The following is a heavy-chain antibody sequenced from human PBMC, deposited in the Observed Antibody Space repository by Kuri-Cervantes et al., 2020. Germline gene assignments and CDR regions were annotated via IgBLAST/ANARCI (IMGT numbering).Heavy chain of an antibody. CDR2: INPNSGGT. J-gene: IGHJ6*02. CDR3: ARVRSEWELPRYYYYGMDV. Sequence: ASVKVSCKASGYTFTGYYMHWVRQAPGQGLEWMGWINPNSGGTNYAQKFQGWVTMTRDTSISTAYMELSRLRSDDTAVYYCARVRSEWELPRYYYYGMDVWGQGTTVTVSS. CDR1: GYTFTGYY. D-gene: IGHD1-26*01. V-gene: IGHV1-2*04.